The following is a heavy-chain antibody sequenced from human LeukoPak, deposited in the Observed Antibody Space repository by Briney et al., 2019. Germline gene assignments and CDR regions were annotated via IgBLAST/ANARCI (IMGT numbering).Heavy chain of an antibody. D-gene: IGHD6-13*01. CDR1: GFSFTTYW. CDR3: ARLCSSRWFDP. J-gene: IGHJ5*02. V-gene: IGHV3-7*01. Sequence: GGSLRLSCAASGFSFTTYWMSWVRQAPGQGLEWVANIKQDGSEKYYVDSVKGRFTISRDNAKNSLYLRVNSLRVEDTAVYYCARLCSSRWFDPWGQGTLVTVTS. CDR2: IKQDGSEK.